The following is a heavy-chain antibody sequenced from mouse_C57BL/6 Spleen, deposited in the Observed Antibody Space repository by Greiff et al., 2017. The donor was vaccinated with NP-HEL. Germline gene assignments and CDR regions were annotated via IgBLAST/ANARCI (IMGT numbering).Heavy chain of an antibody. D-gene: IGHD1-1*02. CDR2: ISDGGSYT. CDR1: GFTFSSYA. J-gene: IGHJ3*01. CDR3: ARDLSAYGWFAY. V-gene: IGHV5-4*01. Sequence: EVQLVESGGGLVKPGGSLKLSCAASGFTFSSYAMSWVRQTPEKRLEWVATISDGGSYTYYPDNVKGRFTISRDNAKNNLYLQMSHLKSEDTAMYYCARDLSAYGWFAYWGQGTLVTVSA.